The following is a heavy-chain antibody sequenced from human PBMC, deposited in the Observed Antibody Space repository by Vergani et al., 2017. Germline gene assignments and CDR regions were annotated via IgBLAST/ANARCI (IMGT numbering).Heavy chain of an antibody. Sequence: QVQLVQSGAEVKKPGSSVKVSCKASGGTFSSYAISWVRQAPGQGLEWMGGIIPIFGTANYAQKVQGRVTITADESTSTAYMELSSLRSEDTAVYYCARSGGYYYDSSGYYYDYWGQGTLVTVSS. CDR2: IIPIFGTA. CDR1: GGTFSSYA. J-gene: IGHJ4*02. V-gene: IGHV1-69*01. CDR3: ARSGGYYYDSSGYYYDY. D-gene: IGHD3-22*01.